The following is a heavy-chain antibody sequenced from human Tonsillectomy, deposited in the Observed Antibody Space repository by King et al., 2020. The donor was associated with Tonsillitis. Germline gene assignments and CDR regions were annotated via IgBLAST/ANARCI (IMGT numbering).Heavy chain of an antibody. CDR2: LSSSGGNT. J-gene: IGHJ4*02. V-gene: IGHV3-23*04. CDR1: GFTFSSYA. D-gene: IGHD6-19*01. CDR3: ASGQWGSGWYPYYFDY. Sequence: VQLVESGGGLVQPGGSLRLSCAASGFTFSSYAMSWVRQAPGKGLEWVSALSSSGGNTYYADSVTGRFTISRDNSKKTLYLKMNSLRAEDSAVYYCASGQWGSGWYPYYFDYWGQGTLVSVSS.